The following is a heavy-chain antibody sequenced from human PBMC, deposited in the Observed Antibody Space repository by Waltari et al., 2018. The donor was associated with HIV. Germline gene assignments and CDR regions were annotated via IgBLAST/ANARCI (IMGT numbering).Heavy chain of an antibody. J-gene: IGHJ4*02. Sequence: EVQLVESGGGLVQPGGSLRLSCAASGFTFNTYTMHWVRQAPGKVLEYVASISTNGNSTFYANSVKGRFIISRDNSKNTLYFEMGSLRGEDMAVYYCARGVPFDYWGQGTLVTVSS. CDR3: ARGVPFDY. CDR1: GFTFNTYT. V-gene: IGHV3-64*01. CDR2: ISTNGNST.